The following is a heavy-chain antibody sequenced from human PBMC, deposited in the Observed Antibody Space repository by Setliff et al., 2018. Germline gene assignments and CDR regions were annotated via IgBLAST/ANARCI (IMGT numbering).Heavy chain of an antibody. D-gene: IGHD3-3*01. CDR1: GYTFRSYA. J-gene: IGHJ4*02. V-gene: IGHV1-18*01. CDR2: ISAYNGYI. Sequence: ASVKVSCKASGYTFRSYAMNWVRQAPGQGLEWMAWISAYNGYIVYAQKFQDRVILTTDASTNTAYMELRNLRPDDKDIYDCATRTTVTISGVVKTVWGQGSLVTVSS. CDR3: ATRTTVTISGVVKTV.